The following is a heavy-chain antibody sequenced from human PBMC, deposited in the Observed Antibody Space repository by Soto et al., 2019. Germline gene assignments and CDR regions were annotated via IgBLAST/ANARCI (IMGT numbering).Heavy chain of an antibody. CDR3: ARDKITGLFDY. D-gene: IGHD2-8*02. J-gene: IGHJ4*02. Sequence: SETLSLTCAVYGGYFSGYYWTWLRQPPGTGLEWIGEINHSGSTNYNPSLKSRVTISVDTSKNQFSLKLTSVTAADTAVYYCARDKITGLFDYWGQGTLVTVSS. CDR1: GGYFSGYY. V-gene: IGHV4-34*01. CDR2: INHSGST.